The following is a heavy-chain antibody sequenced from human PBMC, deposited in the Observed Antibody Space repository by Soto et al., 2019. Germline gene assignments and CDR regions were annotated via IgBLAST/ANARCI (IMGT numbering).Heavy chain of an antibody. J-gene: IGHJ6*02. CDR3: ARDQYLYGDYNTYYYYYGMDV. D-gene: IGHD4-17*01. CDR1: GYTFTSYA. Sequence: ASVKVSCKASGYTFTSYAMHWVRQAPGQRLEWMGWINAGNGNTKYSQKFQGRVTITRDTSASTAYMELSSLRSEDTAVYYCARDQYLYGDYNTYYYYYGMDVWGQGTTVTVSS. V-gene: IGHV1-3*01. CDR2: INAGNGNT.